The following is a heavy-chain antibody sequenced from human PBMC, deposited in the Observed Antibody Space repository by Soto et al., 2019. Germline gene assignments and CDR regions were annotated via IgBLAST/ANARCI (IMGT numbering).Heavy chain of an antibody. D-gene: IGHD6-13*01. CDR1: GVTFTSWA. Sequence: ASVKVYCQASGVTFTSWAMQWVRQARGQRLEWIGWIVVGSGNTNYAQKFQERVTITRDMSTSTAYMELSSLRSEDTAVYYCAAGNTGYSSSWIDAFDIWG. CDR2: IVVGSGNT. CDR3: AAGNTGYSSSWIDAFDI. V-gene: IGHV1-58*02. J-gene: IGHJ3*02.